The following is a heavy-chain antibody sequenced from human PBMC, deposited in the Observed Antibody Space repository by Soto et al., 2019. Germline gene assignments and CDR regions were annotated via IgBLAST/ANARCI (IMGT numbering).Heavy chain of an antibody. V-gene: IGHV3-53*01. CDR2: IYSGGST. CDR1: GFTFSSYW. D-gene: IGHD3-22*01. CDR3: ARAPGSSGYSDYFDY. J-gene: IGHJ4*02. Sequence: PGGSLRLSCAASGFTFSSYWMHWVRQAPGKGLVWVSRIYSGGSTYYADSVKGRFTISRDDSKNTLYLQMNSLRAEDTAVYYCARAPGSSGYSDYFDYWGQGTLVTVSS.